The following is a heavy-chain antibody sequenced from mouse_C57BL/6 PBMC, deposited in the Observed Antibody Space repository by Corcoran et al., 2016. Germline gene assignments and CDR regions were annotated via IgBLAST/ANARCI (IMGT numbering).Heavy chain of an antibody. J-gene: IGHJ1*01. CDR1: GYTFTTYG. V-gene: IGHV9-3*01. CDR3: ARDSNWYVDG. Sequence: QIQLVQSGPELKKPGETVKISCKASGYTFTTYGMSWVKQAPGKGLKWMGGITTYSGVPTYADDFKGRFAFSLETSASTAYLQINNLKNEDTATYAGARDSNWYVDGGGAGTAVTVSA. CDR2: ITTYSGVP. D-gene: IGHD2-5*01.